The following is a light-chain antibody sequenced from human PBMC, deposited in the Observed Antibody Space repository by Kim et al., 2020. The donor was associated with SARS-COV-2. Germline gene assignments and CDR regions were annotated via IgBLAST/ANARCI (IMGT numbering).Light chain of an antibody. J-gene: IGKJ2*01. V-gene: IGKV3-20*01. CDR2: DTS. CDR1: RTVIDTY. CDR3: HQFGSKPHT. Sequence: SPRESAPLSCTASRTVIDTYLAWYQQKPGQAPRLLIVDTSSRATGIPDRFSGSGSGTDFTLTISRLEPEDFAVYYCHQFGSKPHTFGQGTKLEI.